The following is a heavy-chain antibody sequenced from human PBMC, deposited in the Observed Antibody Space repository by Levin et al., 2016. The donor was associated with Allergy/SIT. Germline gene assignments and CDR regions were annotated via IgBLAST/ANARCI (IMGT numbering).Heavy chain of an antibody. CDR2: IYYSGST. J-gene: IGHJ4*02. CDR3: ARVGYDILTGYLYYFDY. D-gene: IGHD3-9*01. CDR1: GGSISSYY. V-gene: IGHV4-59*01. Sequence: SETLSLTCTVSGGSISSYYWSWIRQPPGKGLEWIGYIYYSGSTNYNPSLKSRVTISVDTSKNQFSLKLSSVTAADTAVYYCARVGYDILTGYLYYFDYWGQGTLVTVSS.